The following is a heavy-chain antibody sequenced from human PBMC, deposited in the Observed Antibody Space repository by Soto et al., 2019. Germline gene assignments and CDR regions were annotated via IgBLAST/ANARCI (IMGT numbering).Heavy chain of an antibody. V-gene: IGHV1-46*01. J-gene: IGHJ4*02. CDR2: IDPSCGVT. CDR1: GYTFTKFH. D-gene: IGHD3-16*01. CDR3: ARDVIGQDNYETIGYYFDH. Sequence: QVQLIQSGAEVKKPGASVKVSCRASGYTFTKFHIHWVRQAPVQGLEWMGMIDPSCGVTRDAQRFQGRIPMTSDTATSSVYMELRGRTSEDTVVYYCARDVIGQDNYETIGYYFDHWGPGTLVTVSS.